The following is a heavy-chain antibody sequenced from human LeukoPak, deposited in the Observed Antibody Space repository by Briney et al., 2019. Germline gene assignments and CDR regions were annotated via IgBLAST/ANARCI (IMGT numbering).Heavy chain of an antibody. V-gene: IGHV3-7*01. CDR2: IKQDGSEK. CDR1: GFTFSTYW. CDR3: ARAVHTSSWTFDS. Sequence: GGSLRLSCAASGFTFSTYWMSWVRQAPGKGLEWAANIKQDGSEKYYVDSVKGRFTISRDNAKNSLYLQMNSLRAEDTAVYYCARAVHTSSWTFDSWGQETLVTVPS. D-gene: IGHD6-13*01. J-gene: IGHJ4*02.